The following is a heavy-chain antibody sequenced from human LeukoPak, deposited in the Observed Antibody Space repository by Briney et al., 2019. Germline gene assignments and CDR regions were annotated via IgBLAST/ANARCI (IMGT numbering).Heavy chain of an antibody. V-gene: IGHV4-59*01. Sequence: SETLSLTCTVSGGSISSYYWSWIRQPPGKGLEWIGYIYTSGSTNYNPSLKSRVTISVDTSKNQFSLKLSSVTTADTAVYYCAREGSSAERDPWGQGTLVTVSS. J-gene: IGHJ5*02. CDR1: GGSISSYY. CDR3: AREGSSAERDP. D-gene: IGHD6-6*01. CDR2: IYTSGST.